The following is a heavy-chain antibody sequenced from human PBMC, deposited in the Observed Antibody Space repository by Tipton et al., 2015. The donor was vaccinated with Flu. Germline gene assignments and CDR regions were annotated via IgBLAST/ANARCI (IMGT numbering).Heavy chain of an antibody. CDR2: FDPEDGET. CDR3: AALNYYCSSTSCPGWFDP. Sequence: QVQLVQSGAEVKKPGASVKVSCKVSGYTLTELSMHWVRQAPGKGLEWMGGFDPEDGETIYAQKFQGRVTMTEDTSTDTAYMELSSLRSEDTAVYYCAALNYYCSSTSCPGWFDPWGQGTLVTVSS. D-gene: IGHD2-2*01. V-gene: IGHV1-24*01. CDR1: GYTLTELS. J-gene: IGHJ5*02.